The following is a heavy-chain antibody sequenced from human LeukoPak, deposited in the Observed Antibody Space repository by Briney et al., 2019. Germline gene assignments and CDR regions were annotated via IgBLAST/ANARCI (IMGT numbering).Heavy chain of an antibody. V-gene: IGHV4-4*07. CDR1: GGSMSSYY. CDR2: IYTSGST. Sequence: PSETLSLTCTVSGGSMSSYYWSWIRQPAGKGLEWIGRIYTSGSTNYNPSLKSRVTMSVDTSKNQFSLKLSSVTAADTAVYYCASYPPRMRLPAAMVSVDYWGQGTLVTVSS. D-gene: IGHD2-2*01. CDR3: ASYPPRMRLPAAMVSVDY. J-gene: IGHJ4*02.